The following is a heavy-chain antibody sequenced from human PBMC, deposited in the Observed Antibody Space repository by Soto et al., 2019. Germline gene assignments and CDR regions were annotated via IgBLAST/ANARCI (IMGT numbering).Heavy chain of an antibody. V-gene: IGHV3-23*01. Sequence: PGGPLRLSCAASGFTFSIYSMSWVRQAPGKGLEWVSAISGSGGTTYYADSVKGRFTISRDNSKNTLYLQMNSLRAEDTAVYYSAKERSGSYYFSDYWGQGTLVTVSS. D-gene: IGHD1-26*01. J-gene: IGHJ4*02. CDR1: GFTFSIYS. CDR3: AKERSGSYYFSDY. CDR2: ISGSGGTT.